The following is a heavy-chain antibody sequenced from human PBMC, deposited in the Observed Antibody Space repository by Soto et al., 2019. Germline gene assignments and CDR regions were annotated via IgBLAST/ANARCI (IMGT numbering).Heavy chain of an antibody. CDR2: IYSGGNT. CDR3: ARGYDQGAFDI. CDR1: GFTVSSNY. D-gene: IGHD5-12*01. J-gene: IGHJ3*02. V-gene: IGHV3-66*01. Sequence: PGGSLRLSCAASGFTVSSNYMSWVRQAPGKGLEWVSVIYSGGNTYHADSVKGRFTIPRDNSKNTLYLQMNSLRAEDTVVYYCARGYDQGAFDIWGQGTMVTVSS.